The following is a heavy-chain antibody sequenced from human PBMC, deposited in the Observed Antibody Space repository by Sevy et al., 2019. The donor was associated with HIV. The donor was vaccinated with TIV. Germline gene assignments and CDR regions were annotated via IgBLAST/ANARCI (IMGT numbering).Heavy chain of an antibody. D-gene: IGHD2-15*01. J-gene: IGHJ4*02. V-gene: IGHV4-34*01. CDR1: GVSFSDYY. Sequence: TLSLTCAVSGVSFSDYYWAWVRQPPGKGLEWIGEVSQSGRANYNPSLRSRVIMSLDTSNNQFSLKLTSVTAADTAMYYCARGPLFSPEYCSGGACPTIDYWSQGTRVTVSS. CDR3: ARGPLFSPEYCSGGACPTIDY. CDR2: VSQSGRA.